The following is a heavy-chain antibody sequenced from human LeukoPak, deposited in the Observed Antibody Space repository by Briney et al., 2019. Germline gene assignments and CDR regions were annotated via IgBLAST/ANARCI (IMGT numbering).Heavy chain of an antibody. CDR3: ARDPYSSGWTKAYYFDY. J-gene: IGHJ4*02. Sequence: GGSLRLSCAASGITFSSYSMNWVRQAPGKGLEWVSSISSSSSYIYYTDSVKGRFTISRDNAKNSLYLQMNDLRAEDTAVYYCARDPYSSGWTKAYYFDYWGQGTLVTVSS. CDR2: ISSSSSYI. D-gene: IGHD6-19*01. CDR1: GITFSSYS. V-gene: IGHV3-21*06.